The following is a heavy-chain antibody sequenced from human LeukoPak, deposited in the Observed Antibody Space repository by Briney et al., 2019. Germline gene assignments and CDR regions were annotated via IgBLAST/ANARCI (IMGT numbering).Heavy chain of an antibody. J-gene: IGHJ5*02. CDR2: IYTSGST. CDR3: ARLHTDMVRGVIGWFDP. Sequence: PSETLSLTCTVSGGSISSGGYYWSWIRQPAGKGLEWIGRIYTSGSTNYNPSLKSRVTMSVDTSKNQFSLKLSSVTAADTAVYYCARLHTDMVRGVIGWFDPWGQGALVTVSS. V-gene: IGHV4-61*02. D-gene: IGHD3-10*01. CDR1: GGSISSGGYY.